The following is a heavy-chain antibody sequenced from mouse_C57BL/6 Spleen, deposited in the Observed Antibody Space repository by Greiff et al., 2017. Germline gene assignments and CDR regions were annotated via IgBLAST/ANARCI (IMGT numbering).Heavy chain of an antibody. Sequence: EVQLQQSGPGLVKPSQSLSLTCSVTGYSITSGYYWNWIRQFPGNKLEWMGYISYDGSNNYNPSLKNRISITRDTSKNQFFLKLNSVTTEDTATYYCASYYGTGYFDYWGQGTTLTVSS. CDR1: GYSITSGYY. V-gene: IGHV3-6*01. J-gene: IGHJ2*01. CDR3: ASYYGTGYFDY. D-gene: IGHD1-1*01. CDR2: ISYDGSN.